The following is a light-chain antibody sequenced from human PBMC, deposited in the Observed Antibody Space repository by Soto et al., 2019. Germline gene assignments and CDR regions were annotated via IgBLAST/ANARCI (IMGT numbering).Light chain of an antibody. CDR3: QHYNSYSEA. CDR1: QTISSW. Sequence: DIQMTQSPSTLSGSVGGRVTITCRASQTISSWLAWYQQKPGKAPKLLIYKASTLKSGVPSRFSGSGSGTEFTLTISSLQPDDLATYYCQHYNSYSEAFGQGTKVDIK. CDR2: KAS. J-gene: IGKJ1*01. V-gene: IGKV1-5*03.